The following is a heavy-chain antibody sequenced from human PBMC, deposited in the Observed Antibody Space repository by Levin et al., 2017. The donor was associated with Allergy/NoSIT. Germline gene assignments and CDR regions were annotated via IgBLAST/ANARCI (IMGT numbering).Heavy chain of an antibody. CDR1: GFTFGSYW. CDR3: AKEGAVTTHFDS. D-gene: IGHD4-17*01. V-gene: IGHV3-7*04. J-gene: IGHJ4*02. CDR2: IKPDGGEQ. Sequence: GESLKISCVASGFTFGSYWMSWVRHAPGKRLEWVATIKPDGGEQYYVDSVRGRFSISRDNAKNSLFLLMNGLTVEDTAVYYCAKEGAVTTHFDSWGQGTLVTVSS.